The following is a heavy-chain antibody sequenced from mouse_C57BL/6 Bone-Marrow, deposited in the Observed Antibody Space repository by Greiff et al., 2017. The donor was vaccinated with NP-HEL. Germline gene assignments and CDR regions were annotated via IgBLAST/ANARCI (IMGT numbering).Heavy chain of an antibody. CDR3: ARRTMYYFDY. V-gene: IGHV1-64*01. J-gene: IGHJ2*01. CDR2: IHPNSGST. CDR1: GYTFTSYW. Sequence: QVQLQQPGAELVKPGASVKVSCKASGYTFTSYWMHWVKQRPGQGLEWIGMIHPNSGSTNYNEKFKSKATLTVDKSSSTAYMQLSSLTSEDSAVYYCARRTMYYFDYWGQGTTLTVSS.